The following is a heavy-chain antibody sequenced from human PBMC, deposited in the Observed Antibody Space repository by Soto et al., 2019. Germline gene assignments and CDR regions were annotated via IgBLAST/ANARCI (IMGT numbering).Heavy chain of an antibody. CDR3: ARGPRGGVVTLTYYYYGMDV. CDR2: IYYSGST. CDR1: GVSISSYY. V-gene: IGHV4-59*12. J-gene: IGHJ6*02. D-gene: IGHD3-3*01. Sequence: SETLSLTCTVSGVSISSYYWSWIRQPPGKGLEWIGYIYYSGSTNYNPSLKSRVTISVDTSKNQFSLKLSSVTAADTAVYYCARGPRGGVVTLTYYYYGMDVWGQGTTVTV.